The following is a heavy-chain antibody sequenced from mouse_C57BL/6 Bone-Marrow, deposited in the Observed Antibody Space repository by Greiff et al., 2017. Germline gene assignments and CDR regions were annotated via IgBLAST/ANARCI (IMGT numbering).Heavy chain of an antibody. CDR2: ISSGRSTI. CDR3: AREIYPLYYYAMDY. CDR1: GFTFSDYG. V-gene: IGHV5-17*01. Sequence: VKLMESGGGLVKPGGSLKLSCAASGFTFSDYGMHWVRQAPEKGLEWIAYISSGRSTIYYADTVKGRFTISRDNAKNTLFLQMTSLRSEDTAMYYGAREIYPLYYYAMDYWGQGTSVTVSS. J-gene: IGHJ4*01.